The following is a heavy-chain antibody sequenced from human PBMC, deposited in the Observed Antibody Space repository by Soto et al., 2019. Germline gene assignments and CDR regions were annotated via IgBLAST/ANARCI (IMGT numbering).Heavy chain of an antibody. D-gene: IGHD5-18*01. V-gene: IGHV4-61*01. CDR2: IYYSGST. J-gene: IGHJ6*02. Sequence: KTSETLSLTCTVSGGSVSSGSYYWSWIRQPPGKGLEWIGYIYYSGSTNYNPSLKSRVTISVDTSKNQFSLKLSSVTAADTAVYYCARDARYSYGQRSYGMDVWGQGTTVTVSS. CDR1: GGSVSSGSYY. CDR3: ARDARYSYGQRSYGMDV.